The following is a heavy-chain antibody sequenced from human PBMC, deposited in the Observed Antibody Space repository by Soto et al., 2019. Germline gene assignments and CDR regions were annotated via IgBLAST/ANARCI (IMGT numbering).Heavy chain of an antibody. Sequence: EVQLVESGGGLVQPGGSLRLYCVGSGFMFDSFAMNWVRQAPGKGLEWVAYINGGSDSIYYAESVKGRFTISRDNAWNSRPLKMNSVSAGNTAGSYGAKGGDSAGGEFDFWGQDPLVTVS. V-gene: IGHV3-48*01. CDR3: AKGGDSAGGEFDF. D-gene: IGHD2-15*01. CDR1: GFMFDSFA. CDR2: INGGSDSI. J-gene: IGHJ4*02.